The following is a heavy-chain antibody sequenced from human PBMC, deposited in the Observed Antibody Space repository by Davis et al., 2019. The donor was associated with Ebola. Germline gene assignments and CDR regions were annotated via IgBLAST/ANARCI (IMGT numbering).Heavy chain of an antibody. CDR3: AREVAAHGLDY. D-gene: IGHD6-6*01. J-gene: IGHJ4*02. Sequence: SETLSLTCTVSGGSISSYYWSWIRQPPGKGLEWIGYIYYSGSTNYNPSLKSRVTISVDTSKNQFSLKLSSVTAADTAVYYCAREVAAHGLDYWGQGTLVTVSS. V-gene: IGHV4-59*01. CDR2: IYYSGST. CDR1: GGSISSYY.